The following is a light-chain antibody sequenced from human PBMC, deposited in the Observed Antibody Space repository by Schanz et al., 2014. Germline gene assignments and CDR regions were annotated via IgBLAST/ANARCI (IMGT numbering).Light chain of an antibody. CDR3: QQYGSSPLT. J-gene: IGKJ4*01. CDR1: QSVGTK. CDR2: GAS. V-gene: IGKV3-15*01. Sequence: EIVMTQSPATLSVSPGERATLSCRASQSVGTKLAWYQRRPGQAPRLLIYGASTRATGIPARFSGSGSGTDFTLTISRLEPEDFAVYYCQQYGSSPLTFGGGTKVEIK.